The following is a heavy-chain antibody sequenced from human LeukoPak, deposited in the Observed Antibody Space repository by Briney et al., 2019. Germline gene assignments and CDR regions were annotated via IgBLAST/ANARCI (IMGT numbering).Heavy chain of an antibody. V-gene: IGHV3-7*03. CDR2: IHQDGNEI. Sequence: PGGSLRLSCAASGFSFSTYWMSWVRQAPGKGLEWVANIHQDGNEIYSVDSVKGRFIISRDNAKNSMYLQMNTLRAEDTALYYCARGPAPSYSSGWYPFDYWGQGTLVTVSS. D-gene: IGHD6-19*01. CDR3: ARGPAPSYSSGWYPFDY. CDR1: GFSFSTYW. J-gene: IGHJ4*02.